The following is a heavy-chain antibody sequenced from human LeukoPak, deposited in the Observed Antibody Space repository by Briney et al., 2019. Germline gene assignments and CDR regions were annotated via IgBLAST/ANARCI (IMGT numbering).Heavy chain of an antibody. CDR1: GFTFSSYA. Sequence: GGSLRLSCAASGFTFSSYAMHWVRQAPGKGLEWVAVIWYDGSNKYYVDSVKGRFTISRDNSKNTLYLQMNSLRAEDTAVYYCARAKTTVTTFDAFDIWGQGTMVTVSS. J-gene: IGHJ3*02. CDR2: IWYDGSNK. V-gene: IGHV3-33*08. D-gene: IGHD4-17*01. CDR3: ARAKTTVTTFDAFDI.